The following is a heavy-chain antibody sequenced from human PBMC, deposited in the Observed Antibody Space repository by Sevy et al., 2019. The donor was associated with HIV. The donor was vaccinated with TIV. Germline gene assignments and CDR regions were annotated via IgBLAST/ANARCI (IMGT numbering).Heavy chain of an antibody. J-gene: IGHJ3*02. V-gene: IGHV3-7*01. CDR2: IKQDGSEK. CDR1: GFTFSSYW. CDR3: AKVGYCSSTSCYTGRGAFDI. D-gene: IGHD2-2*02. Sequence: GGSLGLSCAASGFTFSSYWMSWVRQAPGKGLEWVANIKQDGSEKYYVDSVKGRFTISRDNAKNSLYLQMNSLRAEDTAVYYCAKVGYCSSTSCYTGRGAFDIWGQGTMVTVSS.